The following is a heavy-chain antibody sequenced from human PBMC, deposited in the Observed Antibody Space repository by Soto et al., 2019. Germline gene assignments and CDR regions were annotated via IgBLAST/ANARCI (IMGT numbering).Heavy chain of an antibody. V-gene: IGHV1-18*01. D-gene: IGHD3-16*02. CDR3: ARSLSGDYIWGSYRSDYYYMDV. J-gene: IGHJ6*03. Sequence: ASVKVSCKASGYTFTSYGISCVRQAPGQGLEWMGWISAYNGNTNYAQKLQGRVTMTTDTSTSTAYMELRSLRSDDTAVYYCARSLSGDYIWGSYRSDYYYMDVWG. CDR2: ISAYNGNT. CDR1: GYTFTSYG.